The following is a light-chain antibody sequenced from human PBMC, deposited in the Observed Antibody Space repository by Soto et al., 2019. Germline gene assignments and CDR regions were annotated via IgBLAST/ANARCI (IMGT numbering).Light chain of an antibody. Sequence: EIVLTQSPGTLSLSPGQRATLSCRASQSITSKFVAWYQQRPGQPPRLLIYAASTRATGIPDRFNGSGYETDFTLTISRLEPEDFAVYYCQQYGGSPTLAFGGGTKVEI. CDR2: AAS. V-gene: IGKV3-20*01. J-gene: IGKJ4*01. CDR3: QQYGGSPTLA. CDR1: QSITSKF.